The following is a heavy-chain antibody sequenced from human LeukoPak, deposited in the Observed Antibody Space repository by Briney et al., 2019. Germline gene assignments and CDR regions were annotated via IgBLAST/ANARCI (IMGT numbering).Heavy chain of an antibody. CDR3: AKVARSTPNWFDP. Sequence: GASVKVSCKASGYTFTSYGISWVRQAPGQGLEWMGWISTYNGNTNYAQKLQGRVTMTTDTSTSTAYMELRSLRSDDTAVYYCAKVARSTPNWFDPWGQGTLVTVSS. J-gene: IGHJ5*02. CDR1: GYTFTSYG. CDR2: ISTYNGNT. V-gene: IGHV1-18*01.